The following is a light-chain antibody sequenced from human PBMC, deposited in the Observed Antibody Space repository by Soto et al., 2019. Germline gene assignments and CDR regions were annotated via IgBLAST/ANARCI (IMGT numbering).Light chain of an antibody. CDR3: QQRSNWPLT. V-gene: IGKV3-11*01. Sequence: VLTQSPGTLSLSPGARVPLSWRASQSVSSFLAWYQQKPGQAPRLLIYDASNKATGIPARFSGSGSGTDFTLTINSLEPEDFAVYYCQQRSNWPLTFGGGTKVDNK. CDR1: QSVSSF. CDR2: DAS. J-gene: IGKJ4*01.